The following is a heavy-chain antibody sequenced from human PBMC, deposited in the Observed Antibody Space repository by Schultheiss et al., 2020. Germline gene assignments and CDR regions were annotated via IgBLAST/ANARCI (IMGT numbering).Heavy chain of an antibody. CDR2: IHHSGTT. Sequence: SQTLSLTCTVSGYSISSGFDWGWIRQSPGKGLEWIASIHHSGTTYHNPSLKSRVTISLDTSKNQLSLKLSSVTAADTAVYYCAREYYDSSSYYFDAFDIWGQGTTVTVSS. J-gene: IGHJ3*02. D-gene: IGHD3-22*01. CDR1: GYSISSGFD. CDR3: AREYYDSSSYYFDAFDI. V-gene: IGHV4-38-2*02.